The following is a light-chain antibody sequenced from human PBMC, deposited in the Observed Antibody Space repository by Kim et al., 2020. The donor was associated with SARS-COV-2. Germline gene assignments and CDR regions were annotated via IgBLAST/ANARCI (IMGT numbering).Light chain of an antibody. CDR1: SSNIGAGYD. CDR2: GNS. J-gene: IGLJ3*02. CDR3: QSYDSSLTHWV. Sequence: QSVLTQPPSVSGAPGQRVTISCTGSSSNIGAGYDVHWYQQLPGTAPKLLIYGNSNRPSGVPDRFSGSKSGTSASLAITGLQAEDEADYYCQSYDSSLTHWVFSGGTQLTVL. V-gene: IGLV1-40*01.